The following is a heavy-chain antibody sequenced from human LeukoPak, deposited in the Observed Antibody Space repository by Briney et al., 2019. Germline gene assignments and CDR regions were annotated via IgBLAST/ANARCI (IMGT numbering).Heavy chain of an antibody. V-gene: IGHV4-39*01. J-gene: IGHJ6*03. CDR2: IFFRATT. CDR1: GGSTSSSRTY. D-gene: IGHD3-10*01. Sequence: RSQTLSPTCIVSGGSTSSSRTYWAWTRQPPGKGLEWIAKIFFRATTYYSPSLKSPVIISIDTSKYQFSLKLSSVTAADAAVYYCARLRGGGSGSYCRIYYYYYMDVWGKGTTVTISS. CDR3: ARLRGGGSGSYCRIYYYYYMDV.